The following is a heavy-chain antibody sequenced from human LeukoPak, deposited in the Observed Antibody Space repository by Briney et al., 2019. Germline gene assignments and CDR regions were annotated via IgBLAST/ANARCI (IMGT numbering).Heavy chain of an antibody. J-gene: IGHJ4*02. CDR2: VTCHSGSF. CDR1: GFTFHDYG. Sequence: GGSLRLSCAASGFTFHDYGMHWGRQGPGKGLELVSGVTCHSGSFGYPDSVKGRLTISSDNAKKCLYLEMKALRLRDTAFSHCVKGSCTSTTSRLDSWGQATLVTVSS. CDR3: VKGSCTSTTSRLDS. V-gene: IGHV3-9*01. D-gene: IGHD2-2*01.